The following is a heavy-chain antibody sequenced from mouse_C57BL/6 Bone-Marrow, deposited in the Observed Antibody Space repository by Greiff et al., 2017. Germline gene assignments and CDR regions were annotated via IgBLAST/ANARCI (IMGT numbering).Heavy chain of an antibody. V-gene: IGHV5-15*01. Sequence: DVHLVESGGGLVQPGGSLKLSCAASGFTFSDYGMAWVRQAPRKGPEWVAFISNLAYSIYYADNVTGRFTISRENAKNTLYLEMSSLRSEDTAMYYCARHIHYDGRGFDVWGTGTTVTVSS. D-gene: IGHD1-1*01. CDR1: GFTFSDYG. CDR2: ISNLAYSI. CDR3: ARHIHYDGRGFDV. J-gene: IGHJ1*03.